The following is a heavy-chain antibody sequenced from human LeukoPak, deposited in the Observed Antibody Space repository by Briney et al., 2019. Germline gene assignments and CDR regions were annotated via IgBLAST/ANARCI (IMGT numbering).Heavy chain of an antibody. Sequence: GGSLRLSCAASGFTFSSYWMHWVRQAPGEGLVWVSRINSDGSSTSYADSVKGRFTISRDNAKNTLYLQMNSLRAEDTAVYYCARRYCSSTSCNTDYYYYYMDVWGKGTTVTVSS. CDR1: GFTFSSYW. D-gene: IGHD2-2*01. CDR3: ARRYCSSTSCNTDYYYYYMDV. J-gene: IGHJ6*03. CDR2: INSDGSST. V-gene: IGHV3-74*01.